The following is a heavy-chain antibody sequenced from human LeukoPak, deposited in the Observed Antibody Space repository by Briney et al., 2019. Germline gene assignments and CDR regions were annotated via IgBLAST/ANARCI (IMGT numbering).Heavy chain of an antibody. D-gene: IGHD3-22*01. J-gene: IGHJ4*02. CDR2: ISGSGGST. Sequence: GGSLRLSCAASGFTFSSYAMSWVRQAPGKGLEWVSAISGSGGSTYYADSVKGRFTISRDNSKNTLYLQMNSLRAEDTAVYYCAKDSYYYDSSGYGYYFDYWGQGTLVTVSS. CDR1: GFTFSSYA. V-gene: IGHV3-23*01. CDR3: AKDSYYYDSSGYGYYFDY.